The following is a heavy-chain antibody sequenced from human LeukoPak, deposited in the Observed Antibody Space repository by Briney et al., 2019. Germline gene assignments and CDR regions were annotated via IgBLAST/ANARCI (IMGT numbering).Heavy chain of an antibody. CDR3: ARDANQLLYYYYYMDV. CDR1: GGTFSSYA. D-gene: IGHD2-2*01. Sequence: GASVKVSCKASGGTFSSYAISWVRQAPGQGLEWMGWINPNSGDTNYAQKFQGRVTMTRDTSISTAYMELSRLRSDDTAVYYCARDANQLLYYYYYMDVWGKGTTVTVSS. V-gene: IGHV1-2*02. CDR2: INPNSGDT. J-gene: IGHJ6*03.